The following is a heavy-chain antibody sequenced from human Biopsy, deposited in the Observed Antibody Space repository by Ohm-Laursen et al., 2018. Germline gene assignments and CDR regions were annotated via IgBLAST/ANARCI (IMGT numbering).Heavy chain of an antibody. CDR1: GDSISSGVYY. Sequence: TLSLICTVSGDSISSGVYYWNWFRQHPEKGLEWIGYISSGGYRKYTPSLQSLITISMDTSRNQFSLRLNSVTSADTAVYYCARAPYVSGSFGWFDPWGQGIVVTVSS. CDR2: ISSGGYR. J-gene: IGHJ5*02. D-gene: IGHD3-10*01. CDR3: ARAPYVSGSFGWFDP. V-gene: IGHV4-31*01.